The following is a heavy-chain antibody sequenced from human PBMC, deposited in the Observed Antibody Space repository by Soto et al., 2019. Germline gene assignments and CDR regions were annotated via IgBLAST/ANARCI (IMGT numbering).Heavy chain of an antibody. J-gene: IGHJ4*02. CDR2: ISYDGSNK. V-gene: IGHV3-30*18. CDR1: GFTFSAYA. D-gene: IGHD1-20*01. CDR3: TKDRQSIIIPAAIGYFDF. Sequence: QVQLVESGGGVVQPGRSLRLSCAASGFTFSAYAMHWVRQAPGKGLEWVAVISYDGSNKYYAVSVKDRFSISRDKDTLFLQMNSLRPEDTDVYCCTKDRQSIIIPAAIGYFDFWGQGSLVTVSS.